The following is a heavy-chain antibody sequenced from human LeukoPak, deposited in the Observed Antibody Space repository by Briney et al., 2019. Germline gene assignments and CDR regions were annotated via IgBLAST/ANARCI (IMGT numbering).Heavy chain of an antibody. CDR3: ATAGKCSSTSCTWGYFDY. J-gene: IGHJ4*02. CDR2: FDPEDGET. CDR1: GYTLTELS. D-gene: IGHD2-2*01. Sequence: ASVKVSCKVSGYTLTELSMHWVRQAPGKGLEWMGGFDPEDGETIYAQKFQGRVTMTEDTSTDTAYMELSSLRSEDTAVYYRATAGKCSSTSCTWGYFDYWGQGTLVTVSS. V-gene: IGHV1-24*01.